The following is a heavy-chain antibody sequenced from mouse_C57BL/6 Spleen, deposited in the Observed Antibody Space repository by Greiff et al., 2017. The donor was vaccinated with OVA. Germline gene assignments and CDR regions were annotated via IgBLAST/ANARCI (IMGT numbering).Heavy chain of an antibody. Sequence: DVMLVESGGDLVKPGGSLKLSCAASGFTFSSYGMSWVRQTPDKRLEWVATISSGGSYTYYPDSVTGRFTISRDNAKNTLYLQMSSLKSEDTAMYYCASGDGLRRSYAMDYWGQGTSVTVSS. D-gene: IGHD2-4*01. CDR2: ISSGGSYT. J-gene: IGHJ4*01. V-gene: IGHV5-6*02. CDR3: ASGDGLRRSYAMDY. CDR1: GFTFSSYG.